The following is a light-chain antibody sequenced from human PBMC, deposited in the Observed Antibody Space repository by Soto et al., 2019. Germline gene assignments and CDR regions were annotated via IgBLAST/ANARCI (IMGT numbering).Light chain of an antibody. V-gene: IGKV3-20*01. CDR3: QQYGSSLFT. CDR1: QSVSSSY. CDR2: GAS. Sequence: EIELTQSPGTLSLSPGERATLSCRASQSVSSSYLAWYQQKPGQAPRLLIYGASSRTTGIPDRFSGSGSGTDFTLTISRLEPEDVAVYYCQQYGSSLFTFGPGTKVDIK. J-gene: IGKJ3*01.